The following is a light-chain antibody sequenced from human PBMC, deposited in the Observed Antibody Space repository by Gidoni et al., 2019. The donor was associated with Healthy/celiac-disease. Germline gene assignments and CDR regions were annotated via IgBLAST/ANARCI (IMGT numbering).Light chain of an antibody. V-gene: IGKV3-11*01. CDR2: DAS. Sequence: EIVLTQSPATLSVSPGERATLSCRASQSVSSYFAWYQQKPGQAPRLLIYDASDRATGIPARFSGSGAGTDFTLTISSLEPEDFAVYYCQQRRTFGGGTKVEIK. CDR1: QSVSSY. J-gene: IGKJ4*01. CDR3: QQRRT.